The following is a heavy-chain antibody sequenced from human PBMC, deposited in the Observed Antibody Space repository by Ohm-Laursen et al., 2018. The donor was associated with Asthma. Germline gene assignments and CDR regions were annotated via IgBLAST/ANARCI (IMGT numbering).Heavy chain of an antibody. CDR2: ISGGGFST. J-gene: IGHJ4*02. D-gene: IGHD3-9*01. Sequence: GTLSLTCAASGFTFNTYAMSWVRQAPGKGLEWVSGISGGGFSTYYADSVKGRFTISRDNSKNTLYLQMNSLRAEDTAVYYCAAQYYDILTGYTLDYWGQGTLVTVSS. CDR1: GFTFNTYA. CDR3: AAQYYDILTGYTLDY. V-gene: IGHV3-23*01.